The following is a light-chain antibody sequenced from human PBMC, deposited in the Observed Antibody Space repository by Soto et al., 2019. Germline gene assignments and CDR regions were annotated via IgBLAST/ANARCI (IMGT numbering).Light chain of an antibody. V-gene: IGKV1-9*01. CDR2: GAS. J-gene: IGKJ5*01. Sequence: DIQLTQSPSFLSASVGDRVTITCRASQGISRYLAWYQQRPGKAPKLLIYGASTLQSGVPSRFSGSGSGTEFTLTISSLQPEDFASYYGQQLNYHPVTFGQGTRLEIK. CDR1: QGISRY. CDR3: QQLNYHPVT.